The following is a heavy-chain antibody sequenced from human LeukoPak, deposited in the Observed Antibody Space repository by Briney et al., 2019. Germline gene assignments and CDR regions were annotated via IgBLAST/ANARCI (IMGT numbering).Heavy chain of an antibody. CDR1: GYTLTELS. V-gene: IGHV1-24*01. CDR3: ARSTDYDSSGYYVFYYYYYMDV. D-gene: IGHD3-22*01. J-gene: IGHJ6*03. CDR2: FDPEDGET. Sequence: ASVKVSCKVSGYTLTELSMHWMRQAPGKGLEWMGGFDPEDGETIYAQKFQGRVTMTEDTSTDTAYMELSSLRSEDTAVYYCARSTDYDSSGYYVFYYYYYMDVWGKGTTVTVSS.